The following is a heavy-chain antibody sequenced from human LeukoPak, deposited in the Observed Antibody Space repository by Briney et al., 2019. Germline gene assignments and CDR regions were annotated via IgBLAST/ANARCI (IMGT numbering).Heavy chain of an antibody. Sequence: GGSLRLSCAASGFTFSTYWMNWFSQTPGKGLEWVAKIKADGGEKDHVASVKGRFTISRDNAKNSLYLQMNSLRAEDTAVYYCAELGITMIGGVWGKGATVTISS. V-gene: IGHV3-7*01. J-gene: IGHJ6*04. CDR1: GFTFSTYW. CDR2: IKADGGEK. CDR3: AELGITMIGGV. D-gene: IGHD3-10*02.